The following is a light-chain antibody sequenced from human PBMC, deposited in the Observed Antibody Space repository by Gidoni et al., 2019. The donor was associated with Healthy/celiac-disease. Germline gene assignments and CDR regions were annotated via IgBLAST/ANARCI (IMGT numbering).Light chain of an antibody. Sequence: DIVLTQSPGTLSLSPGERATLTCRASQSVSSSYLVWYQQKPGQAPRLLIYGASSRATGIPDRCSGSGSGTDFTLTISRLEPEDFAVYYCQQYGSSPPVTFGGGTKVEIK. CDR3: QQYGSSPPVT. CDR1: QSVSSSY. V-gene: IGKV3-20*01. CDR2: GAS. J-gene: IGKJ4*01.